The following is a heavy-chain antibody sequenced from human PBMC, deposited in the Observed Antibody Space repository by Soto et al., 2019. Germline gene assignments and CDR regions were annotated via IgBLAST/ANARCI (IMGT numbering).Heavy chain of an antibody. CDR2: IGVSGDTT. J-gene: IGHJ4*02. CDR3: AKVRRFGELRSLY. Sequence: VQLLESGGGLVQPGGSLRLSCAASGFTFSSYAMSWVRQAPGKGLEWVSAIGVSGDTTYYADSVKDRFTISRDNSKNTLYLQMGSLRAEETAVYYCAKVRRFGELRSLYWGQGTLVTVSS. V-gene: IGHV3-23*01. CDR1: GFTFSSYA. D-gene: IGHD3-10*01.